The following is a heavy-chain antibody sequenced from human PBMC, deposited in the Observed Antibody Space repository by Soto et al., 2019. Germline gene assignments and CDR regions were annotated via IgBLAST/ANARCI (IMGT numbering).Heavy chain of an antibody. V-gene: IGHV3-15*07. CDR1: GFSFNEAW. J-gene: IGHJ6*02. Sequence: EVQLVESAGGLVKPGGSLRLSCVASGFSFNEAWMNWVRQAPGEGLEWVGRIKTSAGLGATDYAAPVQGRFTISRDDSKNALYLHMISLRTEDTAIYYCTTGSVEGIWGQGTTVTVSS. CDR3: TTGSVEGI. CDR2: IKTSAGLGAT. D-gene: IGHD2-15*01.